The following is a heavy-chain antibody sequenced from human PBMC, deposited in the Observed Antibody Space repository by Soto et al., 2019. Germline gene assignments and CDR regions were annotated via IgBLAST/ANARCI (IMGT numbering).Heavy chain of an antibody. J-gene: IGHJ4*02. Sequence: ASVKVSCKASGYTFTSYYIHWVRQAPGQGLEWMGWINPITGGTNYAPKCQGRVTMTRDTSITTAYMELSRLRSDDTAVYYCARNYYDSSDRAHLDYWGQGTPVTVSS. D-gene: IGHD3-22*01. CDR3: ARNYYDSSDRAHLDY. CDR2: INPITGGT. V-gene: IGHV1-2*02. CDR1: GYTFTSYY.